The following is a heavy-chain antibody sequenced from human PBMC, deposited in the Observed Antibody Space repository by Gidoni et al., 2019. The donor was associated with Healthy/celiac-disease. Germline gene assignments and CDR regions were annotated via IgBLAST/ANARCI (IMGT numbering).Heavy chain of an antibody. Sequence: QLQLQESGSGLVKPSQTLSLTCAVSGGSISSGGYYWSWIRQPPGKGLEWIGYISHSGSTYYNPSLKSRVTISVDRSKNQFSLKLSSVTAADTAVYYCAAYDSSWDWFDPWGQGTLVTVSS. V-gene: IGHV4-30-2*01. D-gene: IGHD6-13*01. CDR1: GGSISSGGYY. CDR2: ISHSGST. J-gene: IGHJ5*02. CDR3: AAYDSSWDWFDP.